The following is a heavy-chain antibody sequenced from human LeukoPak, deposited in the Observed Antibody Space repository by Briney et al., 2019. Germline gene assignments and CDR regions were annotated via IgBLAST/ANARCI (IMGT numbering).Heavy chain of an antibody. CDR1: GFTFSSYS. D-gene: IGHD1-26*01. J-gene: IGHJ3*02. Sequence: GGSLRLSCAASGFTFSSYSMNWVRQAPEKGLEWVSYISSSGSTIYYADSVKGRFTISRDNAKNSLYLQMNSLRAEDTAVYYCARIVGATGYAFDIWGQGTMVTVSS. CDR3: ARIVGATGYAFDI. V-gene: IGHV3-48*01. CDR2: ISSSGSTI.